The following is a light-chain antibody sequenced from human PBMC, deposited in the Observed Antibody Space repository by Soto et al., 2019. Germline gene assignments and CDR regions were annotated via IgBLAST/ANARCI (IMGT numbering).Light chain of an antibody. CDR3: QQYGGMWT. J-gene: IGKJ1*01. Sequence: EIVLTQSPSTLSLSPGERATLSCRASQSVSNNYLAWYQQKPGQAPRLLIYGASNRATGIPDRFSGSGSGTDFTLTINGLEAEDFAVYFCQQYGGMWTFGQGTKVDIK. CDR2: GAS. V-gene: IGKV3-20*01. CDR1: QSVSNNY.